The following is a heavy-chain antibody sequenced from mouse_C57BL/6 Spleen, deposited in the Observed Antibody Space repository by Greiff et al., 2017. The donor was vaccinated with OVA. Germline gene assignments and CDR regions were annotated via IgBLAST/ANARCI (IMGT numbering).Heavy chain of an antibody. CDR1: GYAFSSSW. CDR3: ARGLDSSGYLFAY. Sequence: VQLQQSGPELVKPGASVKISCKASGYAFSSSWMNWVKQRPGKGLEWIGRIYPGDGDTNYNGKFKGKATLTADKSSSTAYMQLSSLTSEDSAVYFCARGLDSSGYLFAYWGQGTLVTVSA. V-gene: IGHV1-82*01. D-gene: IGHD3-2*02. CDR2: IYPGDGDT. J-gene: IGHJ3*01.